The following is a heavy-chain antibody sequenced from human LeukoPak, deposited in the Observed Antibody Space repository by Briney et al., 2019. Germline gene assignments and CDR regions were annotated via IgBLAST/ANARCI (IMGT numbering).Heavy chain of an antibody. V-gene: IGHV3-74*01. D-gene: IGHD3-10*01. CDR2: INSDGSRT. CDR3: ARGYGDWFYP. J-gene: IGHJ5*02. CDR1: GFTFNSYW. Sequence: PGGSLRPSCAASGFTFNSYWMHWVRQAPGKGLVWVSRINSDGSRTAYADSVKGRFSISRDNAKNTLYLQMNSLRVEDTAVYYCARGYGDWFYPWGQGTLVTVSS.